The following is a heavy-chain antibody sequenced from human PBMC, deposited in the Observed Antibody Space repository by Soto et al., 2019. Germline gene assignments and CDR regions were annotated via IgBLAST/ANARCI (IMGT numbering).Heavy chain of an antibody. D-gene: IGHD2-15*01. Sequence: PGGSLRLSCAASGFTFSSYEMNWVRQAPGKGLEWVSYISSSGSTIYYADSVKGRFTISRDNAKNSLYLQMNSLRAEDTAVYYCARGMDGVWTDSWWGMDVWGQGTTVPVSS. CDR2: ISSSGSTI. CDR1: GFTFSSYE. CDR3: ARGMDGVWTDSWWGMDV. V-gene: IGHV3-48*03. J-gene: IGHJ6*02.